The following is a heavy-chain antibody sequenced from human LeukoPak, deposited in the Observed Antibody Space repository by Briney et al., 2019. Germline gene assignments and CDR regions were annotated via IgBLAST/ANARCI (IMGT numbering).Heavy chain of an antibody. CDR3: ARGRFLDAFDI. D-gene: IGHD3-3*01. CDR1: GGSISGYY. V-gene: IGHV4-59*01. Sequence: PSETLSLTCTVSGGSISGYYWSWIRQPPGKALEWIAYIYYSGSTKYKPSLKSRVTISVDTSKNQFSLKLSSVTAADTAVYYCARGRFLDAFDIWGQGTMVTVSS. J-gene: IGHJ3*02. CDR2: IYYSGST.